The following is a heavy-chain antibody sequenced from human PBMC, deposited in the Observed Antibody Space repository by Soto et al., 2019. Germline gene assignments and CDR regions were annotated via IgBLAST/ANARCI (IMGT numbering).Heavy chain of an antibody. V-gene: IGHV3-73*01. J-gene: IGHJ3*02. CDR2: IRSKANSYAT. Sequence: GGSLRLSCAASGFTFSGSAMHWVRQASGKGLEWVGRIRSKANSYATAYAASVKGRFTISRDDSKNTAYLQMNSLKTENTAVYYCTRLGYCSGGSCQVGAFDIWGQGTMVTVSS. CDR1: GFTFSGSA. D-gene: IGHD2-15*01. CDR3: TRLGYCSGGSCQVGAFDI.